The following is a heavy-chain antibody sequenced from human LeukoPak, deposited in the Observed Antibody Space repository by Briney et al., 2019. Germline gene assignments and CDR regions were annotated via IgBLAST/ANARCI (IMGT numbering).Heavy chain of an antibody. Sequence: GSLRLSCAASGFTFSSYAMHWVRQAPGKGLEWVAVISYDGSNKYYADSVKGRFTISRDNSKNTLYLQMNSLRAEDTAVYYCARDTLINIAVAGYFDYWGQGTLVTVSS. CDR2: ISYDGSNK. J-gene: IGHJ4*02. V-gene: IGHV3-30-3*01. D-gene: IGHD6-19*01. CDR3: ARDTLINIAVAGYFDY. CDR1: GFTFSSYA.